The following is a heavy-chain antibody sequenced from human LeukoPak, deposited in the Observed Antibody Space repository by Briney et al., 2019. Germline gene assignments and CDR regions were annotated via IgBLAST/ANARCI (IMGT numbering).Heavy chain of an antibody. CDR2: IYPGDSDT. D-gene: IGHD3-22*01. J-gene: IGHJ6*03. V-gene: IGHV5-51*01. Sequence: GESLEISCKGSGYSFTSYWIGWVRQMPGKGLEWMGIIYPGDSDTRYSPSFQGQVTISADKSISTAYLQWSSLKASDTAMYYCARHLGDSSGYYYYYYMDVWGKGTTVTVSS. CDR3: ARHLGDSSGYYYYYYMDV. CDR1: GYSFTSYW.